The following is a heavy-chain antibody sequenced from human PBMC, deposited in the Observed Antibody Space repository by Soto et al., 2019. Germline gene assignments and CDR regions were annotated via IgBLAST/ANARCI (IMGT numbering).Heavy chain of an antibody. CDR3: AGSPEGCYSLSQMGITTFAFY. V-gene: IGHV1-69*01. Sequence: QVQLVQSGAEVKKPGSSVKGSCKASGGTFSSYAFSWVRQAPGQGLEWMGGIIPVFGATNYAQTFQGRVTITADASTSTAYMELSSLRSEDTAVYYCAGSPEGCYSLSQMGITTFAFYWGQGTLVTVSP. J-gene: IGHJ4*02. CDR1: GGTFSSYA. CDR2: IIPVFGAT. D-gene: IGHD3-22*01.